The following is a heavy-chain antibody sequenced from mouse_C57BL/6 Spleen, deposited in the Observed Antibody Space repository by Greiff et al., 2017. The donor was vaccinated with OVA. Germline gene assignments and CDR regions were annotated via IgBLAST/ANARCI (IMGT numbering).Heavy chain of an antibody. CDR3: ARRIYYCGSSLDY. Sequence: VQLQQSGPELVKPGASVKISCKASGYTFTDYYMNWVKQSHGQSLEWIGDINPNNGGTSYNQKFKGKATLTVDKSSSTAYMELRSRTSEDSAVYYCARRIYYCGSSLDYWGQGTTLTVSS. J-gene: IGHJ2*01. D-gene: IGHD1-1*01. CDR2: INPNNGGT. CDR1: GYTFTDYY. V-gene: IGHV1-26*01.